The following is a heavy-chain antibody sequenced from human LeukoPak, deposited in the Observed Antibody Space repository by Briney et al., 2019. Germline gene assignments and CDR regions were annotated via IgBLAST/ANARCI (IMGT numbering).Heavy chain of an antibody. D-gene: IGHD2-2*01. CDR2: ISGSGGST. CDR1: GLTFSNYS. J-gene: IGHJ4*02. CDR3: AKDRVAWGDQLFDY. V-gene: IGHV3-23*01. Sequence: GGSLRLSCAASGLTFSNYSMNWVRQVPGKGLEWVSTISGSGGSTTYADSVKGRFTNSRDNSKKKLYLQMNSLRGEETAVYYCAKDRVAWGDQLFDYWGQGTLVTVCS.